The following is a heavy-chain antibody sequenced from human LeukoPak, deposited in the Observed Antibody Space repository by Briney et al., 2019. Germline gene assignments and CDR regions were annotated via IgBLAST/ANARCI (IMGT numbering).Heavy chain of an antibody. J-gene: IGHJ4*02. V-gene: IGHV3-23*01. CDR2: ISDSGSGGNT. CDR1: GFTFSSYA. Sequence: GGSLRLSCAASGFTFSSYAMSWVRQAPGKGLEWVSTISDSGSGGNTYYADSVKGRFTSSRDNSKNTLYLQMNSLRPEDTAVYYCAKDLSGDYGTNYWGQGTLVTVSS. D-gene: IGHD4-17*01. CDR3: AKDLSGDYGTNY.